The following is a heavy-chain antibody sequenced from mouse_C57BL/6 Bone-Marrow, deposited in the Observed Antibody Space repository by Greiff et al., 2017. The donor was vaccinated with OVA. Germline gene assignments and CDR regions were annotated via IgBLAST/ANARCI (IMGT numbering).Heavy chain of an antibody. CDR2: IDPSDSYT. CDR3: ARSYYGPAWFAY. Sequence: QVQLQQPGAELVRPGTSVKLSCKASGYTFTSYWMHWVKQRPGQGLEWIGVIDPSDSYTNYNQKFKGKATLTVDTSSSTAYMQLSSLTSEDSAVYYCARSYYGPAWFAYWGQGTLVTVSA. CDR1: GYTFTSYW. V-gene: IGHV1-59*01. J-gene: IGHJ3*01. D-gene: IGHD2-10*01.